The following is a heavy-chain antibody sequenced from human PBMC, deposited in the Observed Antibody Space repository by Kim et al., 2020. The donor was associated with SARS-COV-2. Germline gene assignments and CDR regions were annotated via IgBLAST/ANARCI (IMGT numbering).Heavy chain of an antibody. J-gene: IGHJ4*02. D-gene: IGHD2-21*02. CDR1: GFTFSIYA. V-gene: IGHV3-30-3*01. CDR3: ARDYGGNSGIDY. Sequence: GGSLRLSCAASGFTFSIYAMYWVRQAPGKGLEWVAVISYDGGNKYYADSVKGRFTISRDNSKNTLYLQMNSLRGEDTAGYFCARDYGGNSGIDYWGQGSLVTVSS. CDR2: ISYDGGNK.